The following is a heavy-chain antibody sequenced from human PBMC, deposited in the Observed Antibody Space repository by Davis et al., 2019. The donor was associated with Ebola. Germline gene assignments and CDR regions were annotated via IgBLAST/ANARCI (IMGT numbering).Heavy chain of an antibody. CDR3: AREDGFRGIFDY. CDR1: GFHFARHG. D-gene: IGHD5-18*01. Sequence: GESLKISCVASGFHFARHGIHWVRHAPGKELEWVAVIWAQESNKFYAESVKGRFTVSRDNSKNTAFLQMNNLRAEDTSIYFCAREDGFRGIFDYWGQGTLVRVSS. V-gene: IGHV3-33*01. CDR2: IWAQESNK. J-gene: IGHJ4*02.